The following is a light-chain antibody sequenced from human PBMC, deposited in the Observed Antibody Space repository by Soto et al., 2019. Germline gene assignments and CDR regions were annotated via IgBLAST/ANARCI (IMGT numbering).Light chain of an antibody. CDR1: NSDVGAYNY. V-gene: IGLV2-14*01. J-gene: IGLJ1*01. Sequence: QSALTQPASVSGSPGQSIAISCTGTNSDVGAYNYVSWYQQPPGKAPKLMIYEVSNRPSGVSNRFSGSKSGNTASLTISGLQAEDEADYYCVSFTSSLSTYVFGTGTKVTVL. CDR2: EVS. CDR3: VSFTSSLSTYV.